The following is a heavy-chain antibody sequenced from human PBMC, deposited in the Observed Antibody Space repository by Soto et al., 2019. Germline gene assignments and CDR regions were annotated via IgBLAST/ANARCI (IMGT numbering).Heavy chain of an antibody. CDR1: GYTFTSHG. J-gene: IGHJ6*03. CDR2: ISAHNGDT. Sequence: QVHLVQSGGEVKKPGASVKVSCKASGYTFTSHGISWVRQAPGHGLEWMGWISAHNGDTNYAQKLQGRVTVTTDTPANTAYRELRRLRSEDTAVYYCARMVRGSNIDYYYYMDVWGKGTTVTVSS. V-gene: IGHV1-18*01. CDR3: ARMVRGSNIDYYYYMDV. D-gene: IGHD3-10*01.